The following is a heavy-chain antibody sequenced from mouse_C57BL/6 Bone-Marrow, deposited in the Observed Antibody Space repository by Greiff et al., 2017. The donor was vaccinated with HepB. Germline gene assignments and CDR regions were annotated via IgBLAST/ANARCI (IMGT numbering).Heavy chain of an antibody. Sequence: QVTLKESGPGILQPSQTLSLTCSFSGFSLSTFGMGVGWIRQPSGKGLEWLAHIWWDDDKYYNPALKSRLTIAKDTSKNQVFLKIANVDTADTATYYCARRDYYGSSFFAYWGQGTLVTVSA. CDR3: ARRDYYGSSFFAY. V-gene: IGHV8-8*01. J-gene: IGHJ3*01. D-gene: IGHD1-1*01. CDR2: IWWDDDK. CDR1: GFSLSTFGMG.